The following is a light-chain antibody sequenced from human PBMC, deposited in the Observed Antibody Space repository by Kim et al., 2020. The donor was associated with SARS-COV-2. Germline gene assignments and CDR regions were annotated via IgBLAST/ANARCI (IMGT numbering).Light chain of an antibody. CDR1: KIGDQG. J-gene: IGLJ3*02. Sequence: PGKTASISWGGNKIGDQGVRWDQQKPGQAPVLVIYYDSDRPSGIPERFSGSKSGNTATLTISRVEAGDEADYYCQVWESSSDHPRVFGGGTQLTVL. CDR2: YDS. CDR3: QVWESSSDHPRV. V-gene: IGLV3-21*01.